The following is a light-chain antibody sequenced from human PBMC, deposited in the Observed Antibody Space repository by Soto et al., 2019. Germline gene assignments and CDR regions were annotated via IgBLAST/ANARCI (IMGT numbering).Light chain of an antibody. V-gene: IGKV1D-13*01. CDR1: QDISSG. CDR2: DAS. CDR3: QQFNNYPLT. Sequence: IQMTQTPSSLSASVGDRLTITCRASQDISSGLAWYQQKPGRAPKLLIYDASTLVSGVPSRFSGTGSGTAFTLSISSLQPEDFATYHCQQFNNYPLTFGGGTKVDI. J-gene: IGKJ4*01.